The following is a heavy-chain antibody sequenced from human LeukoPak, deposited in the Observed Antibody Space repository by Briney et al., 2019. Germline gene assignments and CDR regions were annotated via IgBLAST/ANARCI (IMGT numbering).Heavy chain of an antibody. Sequence: GASVKVSCKASGYTFTSYGISWVRQAPGQGLEWMGGIIPIFGTANYAQKFQGRVTITADESTSTAYMELSSLRSEDTAVYYCARGGIHSGYYEGYFDYWGQGTLVTVSS. CDR1: GYTFTSYG. V-gene: IGHV1-69*13. CDR2: IIPIFGTA. J-gene: IGHJ4*02. CDR3: ARGGIHSGYYEGYFDY. D-gene: IGHD3-22*01.